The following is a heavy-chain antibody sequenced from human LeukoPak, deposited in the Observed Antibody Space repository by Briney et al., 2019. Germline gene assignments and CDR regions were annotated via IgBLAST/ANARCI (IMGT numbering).Heavy chain of an antibody. J-gene: IGHJ3*02. CDR3: ARIAYSYDAFDI. V-gene: IGHV3-64D*09. CDR2: ISSNGGST. CDR1: GYTFSRYA. Sequence: GGSLRLSCSVSGYTFSRYAMHWVRQTPGEGLEHVSGISSNGGSTYYADSVKGRFTISRDNSKNTLYLQMSSLRAEDTAVYYCARIAYSYDAFDIWGQGTMVTVSS. D-gene: IGHD1-26*01.